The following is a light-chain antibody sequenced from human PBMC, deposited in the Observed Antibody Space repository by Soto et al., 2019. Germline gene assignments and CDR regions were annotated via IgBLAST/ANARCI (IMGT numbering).Light chain of an antibody. CDR3: QQYGGSAPWT. Sequence: EIVLTQPPGPLSVSPGDRVTLSCRASQTVNNNYLAWYQQKPGQAPRLLIYGASTPATGTPARFSGSGSGTHFPPTVSRLEPEDFAVYYCQQYGGSAPWTFGPGTKVDMK. CDR2: GAS. J-gene: IGKJ1*01. V-gene: IGKV3-20*01. CDR1: QTVNNNY.